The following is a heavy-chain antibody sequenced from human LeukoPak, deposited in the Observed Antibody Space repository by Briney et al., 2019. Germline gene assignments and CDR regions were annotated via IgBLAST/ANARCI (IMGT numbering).Heavy chain of an antibody. V-gene: IGHV3-66*01. Sequence: GGSLRLSCAASGFSVSHKYMAWGRQAPGKGLEWLSIIYTAGNTVSAESVKGRFIISRDNSRNTVHLQMNSLRDDDTAVYYCARGQIDLFRNYCDSWGPGTLVAVSS. CDR3: ARGQIDLFRNYCDS. D-gene: IGHD3-22*01. J-gene: IGHJ4*02. CDR1: GFSVSHKY. CDR2: IYTAGNT.